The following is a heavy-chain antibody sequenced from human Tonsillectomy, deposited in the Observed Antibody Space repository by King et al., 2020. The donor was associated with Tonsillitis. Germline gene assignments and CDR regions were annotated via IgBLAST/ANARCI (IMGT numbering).Heavy chain of an antibody. V-gene: IGHV3-21*01. D-gene: IGHD3-22*01. Sequence: VQLVESGGGLVKPGGSLRLSCAASGFTFSYYSMNWVRQAPGKGLEWVSSISSSSTDIYDEDSVKGRFTISRDNAKNSLYLQMNSLRAEETSVYYCARGDYYDTSGFADYWGQGTLVTVSS. CDR3: ARGDYYDTSGFADY. CDR2: ISSSSTDI. CDR1: GFTFSYYS. J-gene: IGHJ4*02.